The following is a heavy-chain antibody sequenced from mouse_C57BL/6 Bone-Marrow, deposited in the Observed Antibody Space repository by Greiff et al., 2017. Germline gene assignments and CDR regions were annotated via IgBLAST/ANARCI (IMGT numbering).Heavy chain of an antibody. CDR1: GYTFTDYY. V-gene: IGHV1-26*01. CDR2: INPNNGGT. D-gene: IGHD1-1*01. CDR3: ARSTVVGEDY. J-gene: IGHJ2*01. Sequence: EVQLQQSGPELVKPGASVKISCKASGYTFTDYYMNWVKQSHGKSLEWIGDINPNNGGTSYNQKFKGKATLTVDKSSSTAYMELRSLTSEDSAVYYCARSTVVGEDYWGQGTTLTVSS.